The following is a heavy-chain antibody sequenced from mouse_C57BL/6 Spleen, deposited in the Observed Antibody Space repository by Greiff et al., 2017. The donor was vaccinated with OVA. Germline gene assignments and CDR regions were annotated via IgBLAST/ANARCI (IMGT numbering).Heavy chain of an antibody. CDR1: GYTFTSYG. D-gene: IGHD3-2*02. CDR2: IYPRSGNT. V-gene: IGHV1-81*01. Sequence: QVQLKESGAELARPGASVKLSCKASGYTFTSYGISWVKQRTGQGLEWIGEIYPRSGNTYYNEKFKGKATLTADKSSSTAYMELRSLTSEDSAVYFCARRAAQATYYFDYWGQGTTLTVSS. J-gene: IGHJ2*01. CDR3: ARRAAQATYYFDY.